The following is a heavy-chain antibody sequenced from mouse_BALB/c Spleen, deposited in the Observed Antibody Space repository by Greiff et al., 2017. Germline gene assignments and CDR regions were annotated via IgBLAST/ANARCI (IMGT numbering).Heavy chain of an antibody. J-gene: IGHJ4*01. Sequence: VQLQESGPGLVAPSQSLSISCTVSGFSLTSYGVQWVRQPPGKGLEWMGVIWAGGSTNYNSALMSRQSISKDNTKSQVYFKMNSLQTDDTAMYYYARDQGNGDLYDYAMDYWGQGTSVTVAS. D-gene: IGHD4-1*02. CDR3: ARDQGNGDLYDYAMDY. CDR2: IWAGGST. V-gene: IGHV2-9*02. CDR1: GFSLTSYG.